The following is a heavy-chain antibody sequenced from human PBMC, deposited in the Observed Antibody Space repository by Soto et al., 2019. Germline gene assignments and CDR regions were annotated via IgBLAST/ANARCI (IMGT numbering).Heavy chain of an antibody. D-gene: IGHD4-17*01. V-gene: IGHV3-30*04. CDR2: TSYDGSIN. Sequence: QEQLVESGGGVVQPGRSLTLSCAGSGFSFGSYEMHWVRQAPGKGLEWVTFTSYDGSINYYADSVKGRFTMSRDNSKNLLYLQMNSLRTEDTAVYYCVRRSTVSYYAVGVWGQGTTVTVSS. CDR1: GFSFGSYE. CDR3: VRRSTVSYYAVGV. J-gene: IGHJ6*02.